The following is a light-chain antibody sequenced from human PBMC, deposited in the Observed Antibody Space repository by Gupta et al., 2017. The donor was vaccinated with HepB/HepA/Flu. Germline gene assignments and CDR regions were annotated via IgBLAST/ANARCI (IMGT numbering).Light chain of an antibody. CDR2: VAS. V-gene: IGKV3-20*01. CDR1: QSVSSNY. Sequence: DIVLTQSPDTLSLSPGERATLSCRASQSVSSNYLAWYQQKPGQAPRLLINVASSRATGIPDRFSGSGSGTDFTLTISRLEPEDFAVYYCQQYGSSPRTFGQGTKVEIK. J-gene: IGKJ1*01. CDR3: QQYGSSPRT.